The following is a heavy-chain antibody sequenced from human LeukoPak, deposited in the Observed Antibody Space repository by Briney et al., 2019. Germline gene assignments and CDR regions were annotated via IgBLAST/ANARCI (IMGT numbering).Heavy chain of an antibody. CDR3: ARAGDYVWGSYWIGRVDY. J-gene: IGHJ4*02. D-gene: IGHD3-16*01. CDR2: IYTSGST. CDR1: GGSISSYY. Sequence: RSSETLSLTCTVSGGSISSYYWSWIRQPAGKGLEWIGRIYTSGSTNYNPSLKSRVTMSVDTSKNQFSLKLSSVTAADTAVYYCARAGDYVWGSYWIGRVDYWGQGTLVTVSS. V-gene: IGHV4-4*07.